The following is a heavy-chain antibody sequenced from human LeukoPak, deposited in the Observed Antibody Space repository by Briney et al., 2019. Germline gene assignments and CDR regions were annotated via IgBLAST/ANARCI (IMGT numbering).Heavy chain of an antibody. Sequence: PGGSLRLTCAPSGFPFSSYWMSWVRQAPGKGLEWMANKKRDGSEKYYVDSVKGRFTISRDNAKNSLYLQINSLRAEDTAVYYCARETELWFGDNYMDVWGKGTTVTVSS. CDR2: KKRDGSEK. D-gene: IGHD3-10*01. CDR3: ARETELWFGDNYMDV. CDR1: GFPFSSYW. V-gene: IGHV3-7*01. J-gene: IGHJ6*03.